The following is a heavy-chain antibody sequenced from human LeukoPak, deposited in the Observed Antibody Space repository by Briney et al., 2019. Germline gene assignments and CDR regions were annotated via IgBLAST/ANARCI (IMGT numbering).Heavy chain of an antibody. V-gene: IGHV3-23*01. CDR2: ISGSGGST. J-gene: IGHJ6*02. D-gene: IGHD3-10*01. CDR3: AESGGLSGSGRLAMDV. Sequence: GGSLRLSCAASGFTFSTYAMSWVRLAPGKGLEWVSGISGSGGSTYYADSVKGRFASSRDNSNNTLYVQMNSLRVEDTAVYYCAESGGLSGSGRLAMDVWGQGTTVTVSS. CDR1: GFTFSTYA.